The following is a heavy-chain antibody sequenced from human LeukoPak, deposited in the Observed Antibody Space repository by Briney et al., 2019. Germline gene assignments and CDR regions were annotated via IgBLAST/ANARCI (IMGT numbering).Heavy chain of an antibody. CDR3: ARDRHYGSGSHYFDY. V-gene: IGHV1-2*04. CDR2: INPNSGGT. D-gene: IGHD3-10*01. Sequence: ASVKVSCKTSGYTFTGYYMHWVRQAPGQGLECMGRINPNSGGTNYAQKFQGWVTMTRDTSISTAYMELNRLRSDDTAVYYCARDRHYGSGSHYFDYWGQGTLVTVSS. CDR1: GYTFTGYY. J-gene: IGHJ4*02.